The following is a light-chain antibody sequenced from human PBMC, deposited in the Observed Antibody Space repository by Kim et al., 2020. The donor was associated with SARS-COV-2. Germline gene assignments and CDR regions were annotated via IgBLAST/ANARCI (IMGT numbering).Light chain of an antibody. CDR2: NAS. CDR3: QQRSDWPLT. CDR1: QSVGRF. V-gene: IGKV3-11*01. Sequence: EIVLTQSPGTLSVSPGDTATLSCRASQSVGRFLAWYQHSPGQVPRLLISNASNRATGVPARFSGSGSGTDFALTINNREPEDFTVYYCQQRSDWPLTFGGGTKVDIK. J-gene: IGKJ4*01.